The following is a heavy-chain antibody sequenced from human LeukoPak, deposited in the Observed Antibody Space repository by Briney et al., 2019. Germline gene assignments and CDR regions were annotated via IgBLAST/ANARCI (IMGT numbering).Heavy chain of an antibody. CDR2: ISSSSSDI. Sequence: GGSLRLSCTASGFTFRTHTMNWVRQAPGKGLEWVSCISSSSSDISYADSVKGRFTISRDNAKNSLYLHMSSLRAEDTAVYYCARVPGVLEWADFDYWGQGTLVTVSS. J-gene: IGHJ4*02. CDR1: GFTFRTHT. CDR3: ARVPGVLEWADFDY. D-gene: IGHD3-3*01. V-gene: IGHV3-21*01.